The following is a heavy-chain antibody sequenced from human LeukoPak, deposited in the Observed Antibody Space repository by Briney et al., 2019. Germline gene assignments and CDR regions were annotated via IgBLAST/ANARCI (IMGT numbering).Heavy chain of an antibody. CDR2: ISSSGDT. Sequence: SGGSLRLSCAASGFTFSSYAMSWARQAPGKGLEWVSAISSSGDTYYAGSVKGRFTISRDNSKTTLYMQINSLRADDTAVYYCAKDAVGATAYYFDYWGQGILVTVSS. D-gene: IGHD1-26*01. CDR3: AKDAVGATAYYFDY. V-gene: IGHV3-23*01. CDR1: GFTFSSYA. J-gene: IGHJ4*02.